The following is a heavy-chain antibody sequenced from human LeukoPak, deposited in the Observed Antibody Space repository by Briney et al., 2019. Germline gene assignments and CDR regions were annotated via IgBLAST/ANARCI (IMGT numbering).Heavy chain of an antibody. CDR2: ISSSSNYI. Sequence: GGSLRLSCAASGFTFSSYSMNWVRQAPGKGLEWVSSISSSSNYIYYADSVKGRFTISRDNAKNSLYLQMNSLRAEDTAVYYCARVPADYWGQGTLVTVSS. CDR1: GFTFSSYS. V-gene: IGHV3-21*01. D-gene: IGHD2-2*01. J-gene: IGHJ4*02. CDR3: ARVPADY.